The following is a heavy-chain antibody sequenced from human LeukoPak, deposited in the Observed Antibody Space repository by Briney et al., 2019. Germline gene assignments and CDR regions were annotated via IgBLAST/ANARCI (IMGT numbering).Heavy chain of an antibody. CDR1: GFMFSFYS. CDR2: ISSSSSTI. CDR3: ARDADSSGYPFFDY. J-gene: IGHJ4*02. Sequence: PGGSLRLSCAASGFMFSFYSMNWVRQAPGKGLEWVSHISSSSSTIYYADSVKGRFTISRDNARNSLYLQMNSLRADDTAVYYCARDADSSGYPFFDYWGQGTLVTVSS. D-gene: IGHD3-22*01. V-gene: IGHV3-48*01.